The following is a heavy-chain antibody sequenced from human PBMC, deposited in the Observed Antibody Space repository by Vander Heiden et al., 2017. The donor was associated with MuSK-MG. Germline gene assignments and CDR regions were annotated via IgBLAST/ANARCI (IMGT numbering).Heavy chain of an antibody. CDR3: ARGSYYYDSSGPKDC. Sequence: QVQLVQSGAEVKKPGASVKVSCKASGYTFTGYYMHWVRQAPGQGLEWMGWINPNSGGTNYAQKLQGRVTMTRDTSISTAYMELSRLRSDDTAVYYCARGSYYYDSSGPKDCWGQGTLVTVSS. J-gene: IGHJ4*02. CDR1: GYTFTGYY. V-gene: IGHV1-2*02. CDR2: INPNSGGT. D-gene: IGHD3-22*01.